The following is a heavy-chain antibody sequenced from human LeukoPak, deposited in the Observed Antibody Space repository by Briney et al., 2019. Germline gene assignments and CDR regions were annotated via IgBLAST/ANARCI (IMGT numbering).Heavy chain of an antibody. Sequence: GGSLRLSCAASGFTFSSYAMSWVRQAPGKGLEWVSAISGSGNTTYYADSVKGRFTVSGDNSNNTLYLQMNSLRVEDTAVYYCAKVRMAGTSDYWGQGTLVTVSS. CDR1: GFTFSSYA. D-gene: IGHD6-19*01. CDR2: ISGSGNTT. V-gene: IGHV3-23*01. J-gene: IGHJ4*02. CDR3: AKVRMAGTSDY.